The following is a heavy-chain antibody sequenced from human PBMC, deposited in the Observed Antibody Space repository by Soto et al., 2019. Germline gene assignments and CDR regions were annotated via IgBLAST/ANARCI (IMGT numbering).Heavy chain of an antibody. CDR3: ARDWHNSRSGSHFDY. V-gene: IGHV4-34*01. J-gene: IGHJ4*02. CDR1: GGFYIADY. Sequence: LFRTAAGCGGFYIADYWSWIRQPPGKGLEWIGEINHSGSTNYNPSLKSRVTISVDTSKNQFSLKLSSVTAADTAVYYCARDWHNSRSGSHFDYWGQGTLVTVSS. D-gene: IGHD3-10*01. CDR2: INHSGST.